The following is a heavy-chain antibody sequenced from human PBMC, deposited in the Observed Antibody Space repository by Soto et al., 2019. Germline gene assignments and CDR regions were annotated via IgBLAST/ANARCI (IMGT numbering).Heavy chain of an antibody. Sequence: GASVKVSCKASGYTFTSYAMNWVRQAPGQGLEWMGWINTNTGNPTYAQGFTGRFVFSLDTSVSTAYLQICSLKAEDTAVYYCARDSNRITATLFDYWGQGTLVTVSS. CDR1: GYTFTSYA. J-gene: IGHJ4*02. V-gene: IGHV7-4-1*01. D-gene: IGHD1-7*01. CDR2: INTNTGNP. CDR3: ARDSNRITATLFDY.